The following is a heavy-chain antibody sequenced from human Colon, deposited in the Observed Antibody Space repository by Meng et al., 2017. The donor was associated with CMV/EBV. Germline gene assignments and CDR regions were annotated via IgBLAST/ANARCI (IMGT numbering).Heavy chain of an antibody. V-gene: IGHV4/OR15-8*02. Sequence: GSISSGSWWSWVRLPPGKGLEWIGEVSHSGTTKYNPSLQSRVTVSMDKSTNHVSLSLTSVTAADTAVYYCARNFAGTSGWYGAVFDIWGQGTMVTVSS. CDR2: VSHSGTT. D-gene: IGHD6-19*01. J-gene: IGHJ3*02. CDR1: GSISSGSW. CDR3: ARNFAGTSGWYGAVFDI.